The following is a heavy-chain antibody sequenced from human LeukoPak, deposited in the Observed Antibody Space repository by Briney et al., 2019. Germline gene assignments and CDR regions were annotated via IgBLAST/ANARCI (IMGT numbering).Heavy chain of an antibody. CDR3: AREGTAGTNLNWFDP. J-gene: IGHJ5*02. V-gene: IGHV4-39*07. CDR2: IYYSGST. Sequence: SETLSLTCTVSGGSISSSTCYWGWIRQPPGKGLEWIGSIYYSGSTYYNPSLKSRLTISVDTSKNQFSLKLSSVTAADTAVYYCAREGTAGTNLNWFDPWGQGTLVTVSS. D-gene: IGHD1-1*01. CDR1: GGSISSSTCY.